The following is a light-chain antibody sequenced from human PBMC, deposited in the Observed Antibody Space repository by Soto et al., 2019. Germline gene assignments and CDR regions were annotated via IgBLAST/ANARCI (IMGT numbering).Light chain of an antibody. V-gene: IGKV3-15*01. CDR1: QSVGSN. CDR3: QQYNNWS. Sequence: EVVMTQSPATLSVSPGETATLSCRASQSVGSNLAWYQQKPGQAPRLLIYAASTRATGIPARFSGSGSGTEFTLTISSLQSEDFAVYYCQQYNNWSFGQGTRLAIK. J-gene: IGKJ5*01. CDR2: AAS.